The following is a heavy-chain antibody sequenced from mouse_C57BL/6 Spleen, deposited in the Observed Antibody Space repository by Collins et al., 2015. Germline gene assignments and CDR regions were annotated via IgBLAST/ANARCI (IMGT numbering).Heavy chain of an antibody. CDR1: GYTFTSYW. CDR2: IHPNSGSN. D-gene: IGHD1-1*01. Sequence: QVQLQQPGAELVKPGASVKLSCKASGYTFTSYWMHWVKQRPGQGLEWIGMIHPNSGSNNYNEKFKSKATLTVDKSSSTAYMQLSSLTSEDSAVYYCAIGDYGSSYEFAYWGQGTLVTVSA. J-gene: IGHJ3*01. CDR3: AIGDYGSSYEFAY. V-gene: IGHV1-64*01.